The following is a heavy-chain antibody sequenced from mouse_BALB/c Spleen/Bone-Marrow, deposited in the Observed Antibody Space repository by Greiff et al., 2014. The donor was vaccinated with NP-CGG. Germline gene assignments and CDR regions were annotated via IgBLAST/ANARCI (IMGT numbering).Heavy chain of an antibody. Sequence: DVKLVESGGDLVKPGGSLILSCAASGFTFSSYGMSWGRQTPDKRLEWVATISSGGSNTYYPDSVKGRFTISRDNAKNTLYLQMSSLKSEDTAMYYCARHQRYYAMDYWGQGTSVTVSS. J-gene: IGHJ4*01. CDR1: GFTFSSYG. V-gene: IGHV5-6*02. CDR3: ARHQRYYAMDY. CDR2: ISSGGSNT.